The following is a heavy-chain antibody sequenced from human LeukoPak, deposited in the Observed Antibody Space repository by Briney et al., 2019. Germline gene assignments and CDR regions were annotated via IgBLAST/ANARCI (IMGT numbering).Heavy chain of an antibody. D-gene: IGHD6-19*01. Sequence: SRTLSLTCAISGDGVSSNSAAWNWIRQSPSRGLEWLGRTYYRSKWYNDYAVSVKSRITINPDTSKNQFSLQLNSVTPEDTAVYYCARRSAVAPGFDYWGQGTLVTVSS. CDR2: TYYRSKWYN. CDR1: GDGVSSNSAA. J-gene: IGHJ4*02. CDR3: ARRSAVAPGFDY. V-gene: IGHV6-1*01.